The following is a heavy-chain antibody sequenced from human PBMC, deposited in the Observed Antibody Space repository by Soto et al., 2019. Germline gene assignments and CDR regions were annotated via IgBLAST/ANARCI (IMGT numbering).Heavy chain of an antibody. CDR1: GGSISSGGYY. J-gene: IGHJ4*02. Sequence: QVQLQESGPGLVKPSQTLSLTCTVSGGSISSGGYYWSWIRQHPGKGLEWIGYIYYTGSTYYNPSPKSRVTISVDTSKNQFSLKLSSVTAADTAVYYCATLYMVRGVRTFDYWGQGTLVTVSS. V-gene: IGHV4-31*03. CDR3: ATLYMVRGVRTFDY. D-gene: IGHD3-10*01. CDR2: IYYTGST.